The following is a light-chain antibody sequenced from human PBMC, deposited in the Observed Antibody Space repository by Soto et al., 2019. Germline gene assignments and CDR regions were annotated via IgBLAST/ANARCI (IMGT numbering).Light chain of an antibody. CDR1: SSNIGAGYD. J-gene: IGLJ1*01. Sequence: QPVLPQPHSVSGAPGQRVTISCTGSSSNIGAGYDVHWYQQRPGTAPKLLIYGNSNRPSGVPDRFSGSKSGTSASLAITGLQAEDEADYYCQSCDSSLSGSGVFGTGTKLTVL. V-gene: IGLV1-40*01. CDR2: GNS. CDR3: QSCDSSLSGSGV.